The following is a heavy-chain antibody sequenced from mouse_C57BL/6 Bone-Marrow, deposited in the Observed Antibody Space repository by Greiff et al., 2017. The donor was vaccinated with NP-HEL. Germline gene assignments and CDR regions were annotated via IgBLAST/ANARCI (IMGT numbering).Heavy chain of an antibody. Sequence: EVKLIESGPGLVKPSQSLSLTCSVTGYSITSGYYWNWIRQFPGNKLEWMGYISYDGSNNYNPSLKNRISITRDTSKNQFFLKLNSVTTEDTATYYCARWSSGGFDYWGQGTTLTVSS. V-gene: IGHV3-6*01. D-gene: IGHD1-1*01. CDR2: ISYDGSN. J-gene: IGHJ2*01. CDR1: GYSITSGYY. CDR3: ARWSSGGFDY.